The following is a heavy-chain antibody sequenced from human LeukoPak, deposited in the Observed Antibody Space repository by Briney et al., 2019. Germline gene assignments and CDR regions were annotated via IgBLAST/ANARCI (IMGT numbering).Heavy chain of an antibody. D-gene: IGHD6-19*01. CDR3: ARVAVAGMAYFQH. CDR2: INPSGGST. CDR1: GYTFTSYY. Sequence: ASVKVSCKASGYTFTSYYLHWVRQAPGQGLEWMGAINPSGGSTIYAQKFQGRVTLTSDTSTSTVYMEVSSLRSEDTAVYYCARVAVAGMAYFQHWGQGTLVTVSS. V-gene: IGHV1-46*01. J-gene: IGHJ1*01.